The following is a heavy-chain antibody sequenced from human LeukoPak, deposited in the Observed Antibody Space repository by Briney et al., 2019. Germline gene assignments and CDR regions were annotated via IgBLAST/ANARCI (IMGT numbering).Heavy chain of an antibody. CDR3: ASRDPRIAAVGYDAFDI. D-gene: IGHD6-13*01. CDR2: FYPEDGET. Sequence: ASVKVTCKASGYTLTELSLHWVRQAPGKGLGWMGGFYPEDGETIYAQKFQGRVTMTEDTSTDTAYMELSSLRSEDTAVYYCASRDPRIAAVGYDAFDIWGQGTMVTVSS. J-gene: IGHJ3*02. V-gene: IGHV1-24*01. CDR1: GYTLTELS.